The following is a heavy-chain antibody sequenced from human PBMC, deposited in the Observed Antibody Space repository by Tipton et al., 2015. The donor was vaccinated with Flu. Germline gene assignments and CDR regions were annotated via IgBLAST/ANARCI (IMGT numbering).Heavy chain of an antibody. CDR3: ASSGSYWMMFDY. CDR1: GFSVSSNY. J-gene: IGHJ4*02. CDR2: IYSGGST. Sequence: SLRLSCAASGFSVSSNYMSWVRQAPGKGLEWVSVIYSGGSTYYADSVKGRFTISRDNSKNTLYLQMNSLRADDTAVYYCASSGSYWMMFDYWGQGTLVTVSS. D-gene: IGHD3-10*01. V-gene: IGHV3-53*01.